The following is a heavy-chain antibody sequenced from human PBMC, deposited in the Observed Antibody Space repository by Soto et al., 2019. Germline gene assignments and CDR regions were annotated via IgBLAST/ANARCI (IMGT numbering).Heavy chain of an antibody. Sequence: GASVKVSCKVSGYTLTELSMHWVRQAPGKGLEWMGGFDPEDGETIYAQKFQGRVTMTEDTSTDTAYMELSSLRSEDTAVYYCATPRSYDILTGYWWGGPRVSYYFDYWGQGTLVTVSS. D-gene: IGHD3-9*01. V-gene: IGHV1-24*01. CDR2: FDPEDGET. J-gene: IGHJ4*02. CDR3: ATPRSYDILTGYWWGGPRVSYYFDY. CDR1: GYTLTELS.